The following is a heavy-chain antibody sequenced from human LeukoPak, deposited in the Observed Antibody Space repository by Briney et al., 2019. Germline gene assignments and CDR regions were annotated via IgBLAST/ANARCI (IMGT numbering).Heavy chain of an antibody. Sequence: GGSLRLSCAASGFTFSSYWMHWVRQAPGKGLVWVSRINSDGSSTSYADSVKGRFTISRDNAKNSLYLQMNSLRAEDTALYYCAKVGYNWNNAEYFQHWGQGTLVTVSS. CDR1: GFTFSSYW. V-gene: IGHV3-74*01. CDR2: INSDGSST. CDR3: AKVGYNWNNAEYFQH. J-gene: IGHJ1*01. D-gene: IGHD1/OR15-1a*01.